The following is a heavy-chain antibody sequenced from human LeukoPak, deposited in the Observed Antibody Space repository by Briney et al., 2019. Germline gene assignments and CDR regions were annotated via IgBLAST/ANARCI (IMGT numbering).Heavy chain of an antibody. CDR3: ARYPYYYSSGGFDP. CDR2: TYYSGSA. Sequence: SETLSLTCTVSGGSISSSSYYWGWIRQPPGKGLEWIGTTYYSGSAYYNPSLKSRVTISVDTSKNQFSLKLSSVTAADTAVYYCARYPYYYSSGGFDPWGQGTLVTVSS. CDR1: GGSISSSSYY. V-gene: IGHV4-39*01. J-gene: IGHJ5*02. D-gene: IGHD3-10*01.